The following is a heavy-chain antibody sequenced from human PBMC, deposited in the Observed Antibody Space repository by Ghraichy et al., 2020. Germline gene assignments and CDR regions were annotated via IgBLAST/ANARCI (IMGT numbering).Heavy chain of an antibody. Sequence: ESLNISCNVSGGSISDDTYYWGWIRQPPGRGLEWIGSVFNSESTHYKPSLKSRVSISVDTSKNQFSLKLTSVTAADTGVYYCATAPMLMIRAEYFQHWGNGTLVTVSS. CDR1: GGSISDDTYY. J-gene: IGHJ1*01. D-gene: IGHD3-10*01. CDR2: VFNSEST. V-gene: IGHV4-39*01. CDR3: ATAPMLMIRAEYFQH.